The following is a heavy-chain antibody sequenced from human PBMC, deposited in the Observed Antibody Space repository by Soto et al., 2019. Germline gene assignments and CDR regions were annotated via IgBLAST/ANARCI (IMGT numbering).Heavy chain of an antibody. CDR3: ARVQYNWTFDY. J-gene: IGHJ4*02. Sequence: SETLSVTCTVSGGSISSGCYYWSWLRQHPGKGLEWIGYIYYSGSTYYNPSLKSRVTISVDTSKNQFSPKLSSVTAADTAVYYCARVQYNWTFDYWGQGTLVTVSS. V-gene: IGHV4-31*03. CDR2: IYYSGST. CDR1: GGSISSGCYY. D-gene: IGHD1-20*01.